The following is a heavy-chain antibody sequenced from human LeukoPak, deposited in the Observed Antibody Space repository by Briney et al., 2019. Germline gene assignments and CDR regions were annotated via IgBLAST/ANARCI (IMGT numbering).Heavy chain of an antibody. CDR1: GYTFTGYY. V-gene: IGHV1-2*02. CDR2: INPNSGAT. Sequence: GASVKVSCKASGYTFTGYYMHWVRQASGQGLEWMGCINPNSGATKCAQKFQGGVTMTRDTSISTAYMELSSLRSDDTAVYYCARVAGGDWYYFDFWGRGTLVTVSS. CDR3: ARVAGGDWYYFDF. J-gene: IGHJ4*02. D-gene: IGHD2-21*02.